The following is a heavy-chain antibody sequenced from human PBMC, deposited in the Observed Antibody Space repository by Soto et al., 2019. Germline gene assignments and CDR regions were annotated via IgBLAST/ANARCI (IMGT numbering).Heavy chain of an antibody. J-gene: IGHJ4*02. Sequence: SETLSLTCAVSGGSISSGGYSWSWIRQPPGKGLEWIGYIYHSGSTYYNPSLKSRVTISVDRSKNQFSLKLSSVTAADTAVYYCASQSITMVRGVIRPLDYWGQGTLVTVSS. V-gene: IGHV4-30-2*01. CDR3: ASQSITMVRGVIRPLDY. D-gene: IGHD3-10*01. CDR2: IYHSGST. CDR1: GGSISSGGYS.